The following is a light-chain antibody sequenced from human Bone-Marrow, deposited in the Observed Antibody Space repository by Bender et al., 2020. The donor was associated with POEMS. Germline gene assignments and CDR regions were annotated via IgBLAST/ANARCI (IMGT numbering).Light chain of an antibody. CDR2: YDD. CDR1: TSNIGNHG. V-gene: IGLV1-36*01. Sequence: QSVLTQPPSVSEAPRQRVTISSSGGTSNIGNHGVNWYQQLPGEAPKLLIYYDDLLPPGVSDRFSASKSGTSAFLAISELQSEDEALYYCSAWGGSLSGWVFGGGTKLTVL. J-gene: IGLJ3*02. CDR3: SAWGGSLSGWV.